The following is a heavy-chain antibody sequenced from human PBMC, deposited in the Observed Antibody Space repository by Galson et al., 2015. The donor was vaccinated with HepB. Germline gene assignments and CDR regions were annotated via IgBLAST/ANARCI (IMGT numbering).Heavy chain of an antibody. CDR2: ITGSGDKT. CDR1: GFIFGSYS. CDR3: AKAVALYFYYGLDV. Sequence: SLRLSCAASGFIFGSYSMNWVRQAPGKGLEWVSLITGSGDKTYYADSVTGRFTISRDNSKNTLHLQVNRLRAEDTAVYYCAKAVALYFYYGLDVWGQGTTVTVSS. V-gene: IGHV3-23*01. J-gene: IGHJ6*02.